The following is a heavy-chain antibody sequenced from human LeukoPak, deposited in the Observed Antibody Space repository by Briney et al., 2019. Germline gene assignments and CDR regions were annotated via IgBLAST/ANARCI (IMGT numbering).Heavy chain of an antibody. V-gene: IGHV3-30*04. CDR3: ARELNWFDP. CDR1: GFTFSSYA. CDR2: ISYDGSNK. J-gene: IGHJ5*02. Sequence: GGSLRLSCAASGFTFSSYAMHWVRQAPGKGLEWVAVISYDGSNKYYADSVKGRFTISRDNSKNTLYLQMNSLRAEDTAVYYCARELNWFDPWGQGTLVTVSS.